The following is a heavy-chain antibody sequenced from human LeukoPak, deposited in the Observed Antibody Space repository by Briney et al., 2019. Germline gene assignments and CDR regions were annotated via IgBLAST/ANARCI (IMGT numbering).Heavy chain of an antibody. V-gene: IGHV4-34*01. CDR3: ARVGGYSSSHDY. J-gene: IGHJ4*02. CDR1: GGSFSGYY. D-gene: IGHD6-13*01. CDR2: INHSGST. Sequence: PSETLSLTCAVYGGSFSGYYWSWIRQPAGKGLEWIGEINHSGSTNYNPSLKSRVTISVDTSKNQFSLKLSSVTAADTAVYYCARVGGYSSSHDYWGQGTLVTVSS.